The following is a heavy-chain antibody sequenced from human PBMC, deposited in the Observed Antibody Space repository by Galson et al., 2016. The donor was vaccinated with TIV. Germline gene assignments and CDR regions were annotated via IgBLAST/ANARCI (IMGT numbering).Heavy chain of an antibody. D-gene: IGHD2-21*02. CDR2: VLPISGST. Sequence: SVKVSCKASGGTLNNYAINWVRQAPGHGLEWMGGVLPISGSTNFAQNFQGRVTITTDIFTGTVYMELSSLRSGDTAVYFCARDFPCGGACYFFDDWGQGTLVTVSS. J-gene: IGHJ4*02. CDR1: GGTLNNYA. V-gene: IGHV1-69*05. CDR3: ARDFPCGGACYFFDD.